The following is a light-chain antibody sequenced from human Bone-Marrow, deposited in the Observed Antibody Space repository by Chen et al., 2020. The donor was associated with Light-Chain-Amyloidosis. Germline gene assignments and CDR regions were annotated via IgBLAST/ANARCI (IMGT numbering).Light chain of an antibody. J-gene: IGLJ1*01. Sequence: QSALTQPASVSGSPGQSITISCTGTSSDVGGDNHVSWYQQHPDKAPKLMIYEVTNRPSWVPVRFSGTNSDTTASLTISGLQAEDEADYFCSSYTITNTLVFGSGTRVTVL. CDR3: SSYTITNTLV. CDR2: EVT. V-gene: IGLV2-14*01. CDR1: SSDVGGDNH.